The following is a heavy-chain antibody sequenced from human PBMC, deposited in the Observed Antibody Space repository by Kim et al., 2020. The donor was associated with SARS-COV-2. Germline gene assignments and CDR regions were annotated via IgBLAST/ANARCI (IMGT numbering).Heavy chain of an antibody. D-gene: IGHD3-3*01. Sequence: GKGRFTSSRDNAKNSLYLQMNSLGDEDTAVYYCARDPRLRFLEGNGWFDPWGQGTLVTVSS. J-gene: IGHJ5*02. CDR3: ARDPRLRFLEGNGWFDP. V-gene: IGHV3-48*02.